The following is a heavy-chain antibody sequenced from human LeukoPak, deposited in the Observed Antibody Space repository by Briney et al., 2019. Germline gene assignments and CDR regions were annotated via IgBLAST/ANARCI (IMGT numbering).Heavy chain of an antibody. CDR3: ARGLYGPGSYYPDY. CDR2: MSPNSGDT. Sequence: ASVKVSCKASGYTFTSYDFNWVRQATGQRPEWMGWMSPNSGDTGYAQKFQGRVTMTRKTSITTAYMELSSLRSEDTAVYYCARGLYGPGSYYPDYWGQGTLVTVSS. V-gene: IGHV1-8*01. CDR1: GYTFTSYD. J-gene: IGHJ4*02. D-gene: IGHD3-10*01.